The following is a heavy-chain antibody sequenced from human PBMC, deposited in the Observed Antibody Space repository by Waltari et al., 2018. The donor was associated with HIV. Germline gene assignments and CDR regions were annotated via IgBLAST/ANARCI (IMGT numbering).Heavy chain of an antibody. CDR1: GGTFSSYG. J-gene: IGHJ4*02. D-gene: IGHD2-15*01. CDR2: IIPMLGTT. Sequence: QVQLVQSGAEVRKPGSSVKVSCKASGGTFSSYGISWVRQAPGQGLEWMGGIIPMLGTTNYAQKFQGRVTITADESTTTAYMELSSLRSEDTAVYYCARAVMGGYCGGGSCPFFDYWGQGTLVTVSP. V-gene: IGHV1-69*12. CDR3: ARAVMGGYCGGGSCPFFDY.